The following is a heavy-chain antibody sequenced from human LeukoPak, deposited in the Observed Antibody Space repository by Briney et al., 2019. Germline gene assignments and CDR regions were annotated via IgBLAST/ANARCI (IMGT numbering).Heavy chain of an antibody. J-gene: IGHJ5*02. D-gene: IGHD6-13*01. V-gene: IGHV4-59*01. CDR3: ARHSSSWYLVWFDP. CDR2: IYYSGST. CDR1: GGSISSYY. Sequence: SETLSLTCTVSGGSISSYYWSWIRQPSGKGLEWIGYIYYSGSTNYNPSLKSRVTISVDTSKNQFSLKLSSVTAADTAVYYCARHSSSWYLVWFDPWGQGTLVTVSS.